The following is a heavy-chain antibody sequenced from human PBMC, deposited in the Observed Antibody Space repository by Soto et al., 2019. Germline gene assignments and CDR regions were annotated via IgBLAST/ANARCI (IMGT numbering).Heavy chain of an antibody. CDR3: VRDRAWAFDI. V-gene: IGHV3-48*02. CDR1: GFTFSDSS. Sequence: PGGSLRLSCAASGFTFSDSSMNWVREAPDKGLEWVSYIGGGGNIYYTDSGKGRFTTSRDNVKNSLNLQMHSLRDEDKAVYYCVRDRAWAFDIWGQVTMVTVSS. J-gene: IGHJ3*02. CDR2: IGGGGNI.